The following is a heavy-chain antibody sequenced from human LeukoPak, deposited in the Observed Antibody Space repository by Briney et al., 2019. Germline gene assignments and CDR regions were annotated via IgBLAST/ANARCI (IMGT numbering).Heavy chain of an antibody. V-gene: IGHV4-59*01. D-gene: IGHD6-19*01. CDR3: ARFASSGWYLYFDY. Sequence: SETLSLTCTVSGGSISSYYWSWIRQPPGKGLEWIGYIYYSGSTNYNPSLKSRVTISVDMSKNQFSLKLSSMTAADTAVYYCARFASSGWYLYFDYWGQGTLVTVSS. CDR2: IYYSGST. CDR1: GGSISSYY. J-gene: IGHJ4*02.